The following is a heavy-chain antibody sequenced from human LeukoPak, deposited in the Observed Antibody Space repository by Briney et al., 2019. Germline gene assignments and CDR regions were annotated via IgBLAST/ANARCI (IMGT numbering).Heavy chain of an antibody. J-gene: IGHJ3*02. D-gene: IGHD3-22*01. Sequence: GGSLRLSCAASGFTFSSYEMNWVRQAPGKGLEWVSYISSSGSTIYYADSVKGRFTISRDNAKNSLYLQMNSLRAEDTAVYYCARGVSGSSGSAFDIWGQGTMVTVSS. V-gene: IGHV3-48*03. CDR3: ARGVSGSSGSAFDI. CDR1: GFTFSSYE. CDR2: ISSSGSTI.